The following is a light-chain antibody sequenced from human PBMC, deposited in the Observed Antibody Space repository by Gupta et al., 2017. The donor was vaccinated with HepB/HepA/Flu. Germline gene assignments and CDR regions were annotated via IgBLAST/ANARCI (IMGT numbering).Light chain of an antibody. J-gene: IGLJ1*01. Sequence: QSVLTPPPLLAGPPRQRVTISCTGSTSNSGAGNDVYWYQQLPGAAPKLLISGNSNRPAGVPDRVSAFRSGTTASLAISELRDEDEADYFCQSFDGSLSAYVFGTGTQVTVL. CDR1: TSNSGAGND. V-gene: IGLV1-40*01. CDR2: GNS. CDR3: QSFDGSLSAYV.